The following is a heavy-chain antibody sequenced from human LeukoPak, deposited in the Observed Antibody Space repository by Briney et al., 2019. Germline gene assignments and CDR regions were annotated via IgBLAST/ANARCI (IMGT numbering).Heavy chain of an antibody. V-gene: IGHV1-2*06. CDR2: INPNSGGT. Sequence: ASVKVSCKASGYTFTGYYMHWVRQAPGQGLEWMGRINPNSGGTNYAQKLQGRVTMTTDTSTSTAYMELRSLRSDDTAVYYCARDDVAGTYFDYWGQGTLVTVSS. J-gene: IGHJ4*02. CDR3: ARDDVAGTYFDY. CDR1: GYTFTGYY. D-gene: IGHD6-19*01.